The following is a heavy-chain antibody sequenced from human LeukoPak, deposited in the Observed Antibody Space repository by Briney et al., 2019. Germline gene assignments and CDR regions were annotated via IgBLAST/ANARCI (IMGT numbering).Heavy chain of an antibody. CDR3: ARDGRAYKPLFDY. CDR1: GFTFSSYA. D-gene: IGHD5-24*01. V-gene: IGHV3-30-3*01. CDR2: ISYDGSNK. Sequence: PGGSLRLSCAASGFTFSSYAMHWVRQAPGKGLEWVAVISYDGSNKYYADSVKGRFTISRDNSKNTLYLQMNSLRAEDTAVYYCARDGRAYKPLFDYWGQGTLVTVSS. J-gene: IGHJ4*02.